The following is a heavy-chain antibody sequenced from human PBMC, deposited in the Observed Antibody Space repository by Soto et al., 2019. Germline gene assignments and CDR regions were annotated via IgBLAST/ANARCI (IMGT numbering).Heavy chain of an antibody. CDR3: ARDHYDFWNGPSRDYYMEV. Sequence: ASVKVSCKASGYTFTSYGISWVRQAPGQGLEWMGWISAYNGNTNYAQKLQGRVTMTTDTSTSTAYMELRSLRSDDTAVYYCARDHYDFWNGPSRDYYMEVWGKGTTVTVSS. D-gene: IGHD3-3*01. CDR2: ISAYNGNT. CDR1: GYTFTSYG. J-gene: IGHJ6*03. V-gene: IGHV1-18*01.